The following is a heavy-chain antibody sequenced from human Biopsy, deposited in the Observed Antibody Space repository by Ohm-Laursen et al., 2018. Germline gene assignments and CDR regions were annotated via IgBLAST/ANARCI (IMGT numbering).Heavy chain of an antibody. J-gene: IGHJ4*02. CDR3: ARGGSSGPGGY. V-gene: IGHV3-48*01. D-gene: IGHD3-22*01. CDR2: ISSGSATL. Sequence: SLRLSCSASGFTFSLFSMNWVRQAPGKGLEWVSYISSGSATLYNVDAVKGRFTISRGNAKNSLYLQMNSLRAEDTAVYYCARGGSSGPGGYWGQGTLVTVSS. CDR1: GFTFSLFS.